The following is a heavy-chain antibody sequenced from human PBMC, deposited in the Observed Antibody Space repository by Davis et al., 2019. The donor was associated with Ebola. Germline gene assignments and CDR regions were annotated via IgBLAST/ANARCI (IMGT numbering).Heavy chain of an antibody. D-gene: IGHD3-3*01. CDR3: ARRGFWSGYHAFDI. CDR1: GGSISSGGYY. Sequence: MPLETLSLTCAVSGGSISSGGYYWSWIRQPPGKGLEWIGEINHSGSTNYNPSLKSRVTISVDTSKNQFSLKLSSVTAADTAVYYCARRGFWSGYHAFDIWGQGTMVTVSS. J-gene: IGHJ3*02. CDR2: INHSGST. V-gene: IGHV4-34*01.